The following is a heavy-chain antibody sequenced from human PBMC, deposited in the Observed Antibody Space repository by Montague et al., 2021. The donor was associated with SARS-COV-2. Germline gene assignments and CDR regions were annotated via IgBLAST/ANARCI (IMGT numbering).Heavy chain of an antibody. CDR3: AEKKYYYDSGALYGWFDP. V-gene: IGHV4-39*01. D-gene: IGHD3-22*01. CDR1: GDSFTSRTYS. J-gene: IGHJ5*02. CDR2: MYYNGST. Sequence: SETLSLTCTASGDSFTSRTYSWGWIRQPPGKGLEWIGNMYYNGSTHFNPSLKSRATMSVDSSKNQFSLKLSSVTAADTAVYFCAEKKYYYDSGALYGWFDPLGQGALVTVSS.